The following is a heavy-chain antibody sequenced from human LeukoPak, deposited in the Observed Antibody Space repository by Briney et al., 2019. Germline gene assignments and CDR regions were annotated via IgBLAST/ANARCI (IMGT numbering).Heavy chain of an antibody. V-gene: IGHV3-21*01. CDR3: ARDLHYYDSSGYYGFDY. CDR1: GFTFSSYS. J-gene: IGHJ4*02. D-gene: IGHD3-22*01. Sequence: GSLRLSCAASGFTFSSYSMNWVRQAPGKGLEWVSSISSSSSYIYYADSVKGRFTISRDNAKNSLYLQMNSLRAEDTAVYYCARDLHYYDSSGYYGFDYWGQGTLVTVSS. CDR2: ISSSSSYI.